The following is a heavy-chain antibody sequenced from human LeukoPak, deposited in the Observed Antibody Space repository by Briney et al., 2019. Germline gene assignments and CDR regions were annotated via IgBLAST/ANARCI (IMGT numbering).Heavy chain of an antibody. CDR2: IKSGGSST. V-gene: IGHV3-74*01. CDR1: GFTFSRFW. J-gene: IGHJ4*02. Sequence: PGGSLRLSCAASGFTFSRFWMHWVRQAPGRGLVWVSRIKSGGSSTSYADSVKGRFTISRDNAKNTLYLQMNSLRAEDTAVYYCAREDAVPAAIDYWGQGTLVTVSS. CDR3: AREDAVPAAIDY. D-gene: IGHD2-2*01.